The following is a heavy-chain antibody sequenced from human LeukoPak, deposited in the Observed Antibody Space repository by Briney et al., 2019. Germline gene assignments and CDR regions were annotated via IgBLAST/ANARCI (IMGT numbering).Heavy chain of an antibody. CDR3: LRGTGNFDY. V-gene: IGHV6-1*01. CDR2: TYSRSKWFN. J-gene: IGHJ4*02. CDR1: GDSVSSKSAS. Sequence: SQTLSLTCAISGDSVSSKSASWNWIRQSPSRGLEWLGRTYSRSKWFNDYAVSVKSRISINPDTSKNQFSLHLTSVTPDDTAVYYCLRGTGNFDYWGKGTLVTASS. D-gene: IGHD1-1*01.